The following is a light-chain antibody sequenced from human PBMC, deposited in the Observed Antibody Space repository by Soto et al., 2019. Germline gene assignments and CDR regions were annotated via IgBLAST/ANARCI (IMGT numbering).Light chain of an antibody. CDR2: GAS. CDR1: QSVSSN. Sequence: EIVMTQSPATLSVSPGERATLSCRASQSVSSNLAWYQQKPGQAPRLLIYGASTMATGIPARFSGSGSGTESTLTISSLQSEDFAVYYCQQYNNWPLYTFGQGTKLVIK. J-gene: IGKJ2*01. V-gene: IGKV3-15*01. CDR3: QQYNNWPLYT.